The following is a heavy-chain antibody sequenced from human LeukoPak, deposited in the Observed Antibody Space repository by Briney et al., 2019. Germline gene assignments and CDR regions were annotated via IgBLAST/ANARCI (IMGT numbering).Heavy chain of an antibody. D-gene: IGHD1-1*01. CDR2: INPSGGST. CDR3: ARDERLPVNVYYYGMDV. CDR1: GYTFTSYY. Sequence: ASVKVSCKASGYTFTSYYMHWVRQAPGQGLEWMGIINPSGGSTSYAQKFQGRVTMTRDTSTSTVYMELSSLRSEDTAVYYCARDERLPVNVYYYGMDVWGQGTTVTVSS. V-gene: IGHV1-46*01. J-gene: IGHJ6*02.